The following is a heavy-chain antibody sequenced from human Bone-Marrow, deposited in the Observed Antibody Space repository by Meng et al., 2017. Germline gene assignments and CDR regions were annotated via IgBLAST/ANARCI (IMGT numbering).Heavy chain of an antibody. V-gene: IGHV4-59*01. Sequence: GSLRLSCTVSGGSISSYYWSWIRQPPGKGLEWIGYIYYSGSTNYNPSLKSRVTISVDTSKNQFSLKLSSVTAADTAVYYCARAQSGDYNSSGYYTYFDYWGQGTLVTVSS. CDR3: ARAQSGDYNSSGYYTYFDY. J-gene: IGHJ4*02. CDR1: GGSISSYY. CDR2: IYYSGST. D-gene: IGHD3-22*01.